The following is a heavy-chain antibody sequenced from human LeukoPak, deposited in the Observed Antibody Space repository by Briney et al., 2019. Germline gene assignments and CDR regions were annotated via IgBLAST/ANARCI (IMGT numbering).Heavy chain of an antibody. CDR3: ARVGYDSSGRFDY. V-gene: IGHV3-11*04. Sequence: GESLRLSCAASGFTFSDYYMTWIRQAPGKGLEWVSYISSSGSIIYYADSVKGRFIISRDNAKNSLYLQMNSLRAGDTAVYFCARVGYDSSGRFDYWGQGTLVTVSS. D-gene: IGHD3-22*01. J-gene: IGHJ4*02. CDR1: GFTFSDYY. CDR2: ISSSGSII.